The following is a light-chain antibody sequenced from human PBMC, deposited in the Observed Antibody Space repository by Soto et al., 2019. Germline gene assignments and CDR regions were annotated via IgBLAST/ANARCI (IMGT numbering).Light chain of an antibody. CDR3: ETWDTSLSAGRV. V-gene: IGLV1-51*02. J-gene: IGLJ1*01. CDR1: SSNIGNNY. Sequence: QSVLTQPPSVSAAPGQTVTLSCSGSSSNIGNNYVSWYQHLPGAAPKLLIYETNRRPAGIPDRFSGSKSGTSATLGITGLQTADEADYYCETWDTSLSAGRVFGPGTKLTVL. CDR2: ETN.